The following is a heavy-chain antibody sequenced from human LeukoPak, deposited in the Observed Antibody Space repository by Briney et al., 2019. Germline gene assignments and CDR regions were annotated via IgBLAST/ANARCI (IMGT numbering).Heavy chain of an antibody. J-gene: IGHJ4*02. V-gene: IGHV3-48*02. CDR2: IWTVNGVT. D-gene: IGHD3-16*01. Sequence: PGGSLRLSCAASGFTFSSYAMNWVRQAPGKGLEWVSHIWTVNGVTHYADSVRGRFTIARDSAKNSLNLQMSSLRDEDTAVYYCARDFNWAFDSWGQGALVTVSS. CDR3: ARDFNWAFDS. CDR1: GFTFSSYA.